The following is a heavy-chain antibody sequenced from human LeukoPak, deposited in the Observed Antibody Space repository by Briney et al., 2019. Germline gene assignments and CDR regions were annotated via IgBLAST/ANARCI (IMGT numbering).Heavy chain of an antibody. CDR2: INHSGST. Sequence: SETLSLTCAVYGGSFSGYYWSWIRQLPGKGLEWIGEINHSGSTNYNPSLKSRVTISVDTSKNQFSLKLSSVTAADTAVYYCARDNCSSTSCHYYYYYYMDVWGKGTTVTVSS. D-gene: IGHD2-2*01. J-gene: IGHJ6*03. CDR1: GGSFSGYY. CDR3: ARDNCSSTSCHYYYYYYMDV. V-gene: IGHV4-34*01.